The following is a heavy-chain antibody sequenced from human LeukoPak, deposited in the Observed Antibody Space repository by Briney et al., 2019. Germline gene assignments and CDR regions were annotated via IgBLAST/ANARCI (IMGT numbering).Heavy chain of an antibody. D-gene: IGHD6-13*01. J-gene: IGHJ4*02. CDR2: IYHSGST. Sequence: SETLSLTCAVSGYSISSGYYWGWIRQPPGKGLEWIGSIYHSGSTYYNPSLKSRGTISVDTSKNQFSLKLSSVTAADTAVYYCARHWYSSSWYLDYWGQGTLVTVSS. V-gene: IGHV4-38-2*01. CDR1: GYSISSGYY. CDR3: ARHWYSSSWYLDY.